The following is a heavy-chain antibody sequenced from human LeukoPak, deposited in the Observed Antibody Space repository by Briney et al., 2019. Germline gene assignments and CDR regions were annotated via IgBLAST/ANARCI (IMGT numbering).Heavy chain of an antibody. J-gene: IGHJ4*02. D-gene: IGHD3-10*01. Sequence: PGGSLRLSFAASGFTFSSYCMSWVGQAPGKGLEWVSAISGSGGSTYYADSVKGRFTISRDNSKNTLYLQMNSLRAEDTAVYYCAKAPTYYYGSGSYSVLDYWGQGTLVTVSS. V-gene: IGHV3-23*01. CDR2: ISGSGGST. CDR1: GFTFSSYC. CDR3: AKAPTYYYGSGSYSVLDY.